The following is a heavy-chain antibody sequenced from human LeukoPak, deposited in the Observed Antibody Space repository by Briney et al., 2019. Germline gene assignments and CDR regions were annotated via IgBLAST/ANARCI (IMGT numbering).Heavy chain of an antibody. D-gene: IGHD2-2*01. CDR3: ARSLSTAGIDF. V-gene: IGHV4-38-2*01. CDR1: GYSINTGRN. CDR2: VYHSGTT. Sequence: KPSETLSLTCAVSGYSINTGRNWGWIRQPPGKGLEWIGSVYHSGTTFYNPSLKSRLTISVDTSKNQFSLNLRSVTAADTAVYYCARSLSTAGIDFWGQGTLVTVSS. J-gene: IGHJ4*02.